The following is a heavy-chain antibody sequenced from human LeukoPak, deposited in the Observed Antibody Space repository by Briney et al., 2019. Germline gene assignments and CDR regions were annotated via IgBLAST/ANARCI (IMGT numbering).Heavy chain of an antibody. D-gene: IGHD3-16*01. V-gene: IGHV1-2*02. CDR3: ARVDRFSITFGGVSYLDD. CDR1: GYTFTGYY. CDR2: INPNSGGT. J-gene: IGHJ4*02. Sequence: EASVKVSCKASGYTFTGYYMHWVRQAPGQGLEWMGWINPNSGGTNYAQKFQGRVTMTRDTSISTAYMELSRLRSDDTAVYYCARVDRFSITFGGVSYLDDWGQGTLVTVSS.